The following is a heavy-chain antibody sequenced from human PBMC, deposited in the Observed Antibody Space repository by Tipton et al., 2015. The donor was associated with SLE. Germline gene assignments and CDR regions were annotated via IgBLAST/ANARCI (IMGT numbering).Heavy chain of an antibody. CDR2: IYYSGST. Sequence: LRLSCTVSGGSISSGVYYWSWIRQPPGKGLEWIGYIYYSGSTYYNPSLKSRVTISVDTSKNQFSLKLTSVTAADTAVYYCARGSVTGDDYWGQGTLVTVSS. J-gene: IGHJ4*02. D-gene: IGHD7-27*01. CDR1: GGSISSGVYY. CDR3: ARGSVTGDDY. V-gene: IGHV4-30-4*01.